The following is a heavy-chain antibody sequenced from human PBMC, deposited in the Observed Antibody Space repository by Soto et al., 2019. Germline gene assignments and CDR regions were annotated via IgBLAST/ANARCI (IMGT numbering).Heavy chain of an antibody. CDR3: ARGDDKTYYYYGMDV. CDR1: GGTFSSYT. CDR2: IIPILGIA. Sequence: QVQLVQSGAEVKKPGSSVKVSCKASGGTFSSYTISWVRQAPGQGLEWMGRIIPILGIANYAQKFQGRVTITADKSTSTAYMELSSLRSEDTAVYYRARGDDKTYYYYGMDVWGQGTTVTVSS. V-gene: IGHV1-69*02. J-gene: IGHJ6*02. D-gene: IGHD3-9*01.